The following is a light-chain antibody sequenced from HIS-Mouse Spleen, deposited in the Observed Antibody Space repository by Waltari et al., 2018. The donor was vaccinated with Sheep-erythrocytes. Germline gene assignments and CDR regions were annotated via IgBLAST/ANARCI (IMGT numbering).Light chain of an antibody. V-gene: IGLV1-36*01. Sequence: QSVLTQPPSVSEAPRQRVTISCSGSSSNIGNNAVNWYQQLPGKAPKLLIYYDDLLPSGVSDRFSGSNSGNTAPLTISGTQAMGEADYYCQAWDSSTAVFGGGTKLTVL. J-gene: IGLJ2*01. CDR2: YDD. CDR1: SSNIGNNA. CDR3: QAWDSSTAV.